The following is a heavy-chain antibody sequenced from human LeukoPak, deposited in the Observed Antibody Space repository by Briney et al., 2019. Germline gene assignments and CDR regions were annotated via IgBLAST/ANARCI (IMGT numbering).Heavy chain of an antibody. J-gene: IGHJ3*02. Sequence: GESLQISCKGSGYIFTSYWIGWVRQLPGKGLEWMGIIYPGDSDTRYSPSFQGQVTISADKSISTAYLQWSSLKASDTAMYYCARPLLQGGDDAFDIWGQGTMVTVSS. D-gene: IGHD5-24*01. CDR2: IYPGDSDT. V-gene: IGHV5-51*01. CDR3: ARPLLQGGDDAFDI. CDR1: GYIFTSYW.